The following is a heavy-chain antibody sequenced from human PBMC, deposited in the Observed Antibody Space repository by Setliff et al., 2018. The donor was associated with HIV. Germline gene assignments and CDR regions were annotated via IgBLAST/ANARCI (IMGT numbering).Heavy chain of an antibody. J-gene: IGHJ6*03. V-gene: IGHV4-34*01. CDR3: ARGVNPTYYDFWSGSYMRKYYYDYMDV. CDR2: INQSGST. CDR1: GRSLRGYY. Sequence: PSETLSLTCAVYGRSLRGYYWSWIRQPPGKGLEWIGEINQSGSTNYNPSLKSRVTISVDTSKNQFSLKLSSVTAADTAVYYCARGVNPTYYDFWSGSYMRKYYYDYMDVWGKGTTVTVSS. D-gene: IGHD3-3*01.